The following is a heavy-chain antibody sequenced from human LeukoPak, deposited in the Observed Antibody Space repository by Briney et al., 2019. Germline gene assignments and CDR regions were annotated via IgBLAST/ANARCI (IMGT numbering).Heavy chain of an antibody. Sequence: SETLSLTCTVSGGSISSYYWSWIRQPPGKGLEWIGYIYYSGSTNYNPYLKSRVTISVDTSKNQFSLKLSSVTAADTAVYYCASYSSSDAFDIWGQGTMVTVSS. D-gene: IGHD6-6*01. J-gene: IGHJ3*02. CDR1: GGSISSYY. CDR3: ASYSSSDAFDI. V-gene: IGHV4-59*12. CDR2: IYYSGST.